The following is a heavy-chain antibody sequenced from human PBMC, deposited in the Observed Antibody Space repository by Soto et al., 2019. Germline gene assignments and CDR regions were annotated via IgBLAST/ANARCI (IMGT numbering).Heavy chain of an antibody. CDR2: ISDDGRNK. CDR3: AQDTVEYYLDY. J-gene: IGHJ4*02. D-gene: IGHD3-3*01. Sequence: QVQLVESGGGVVQPGRSLRLSCAASGFTFSIYGMHWVRQAPGKWLELVAVISDDGRNKYDADSVKGRLTISRDTSKNTLDLLIHSLRGEDTAVYYCAQDTVEYYLDYWGQGTLVTVSS. CDR1: GFTFSIYG. V-gene: IGHV3-30*18.